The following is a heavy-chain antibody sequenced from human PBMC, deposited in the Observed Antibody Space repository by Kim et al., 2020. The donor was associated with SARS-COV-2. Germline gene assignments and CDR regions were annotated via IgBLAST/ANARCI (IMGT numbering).Heavy chain of an antibody. Sequence: GGSLRLSCAASGFTFSSYDMHWVRQATGKGLEWVSTIGTAGDTYYPGSVKGRFTISRENAKNSLYLQMNSLRAGDTAVYYCARSVPLAAAGTSGTIDYWGQGTLVTVSS. CDR1: GFTFSSYD. CDR3: ARSVPLAAAGTSGTIDY. J-gene: IGHJ4*02. D-gene: IGHD6-13*01. V-gene: IGHV3-13*01. CDR2: IGTAGDT.